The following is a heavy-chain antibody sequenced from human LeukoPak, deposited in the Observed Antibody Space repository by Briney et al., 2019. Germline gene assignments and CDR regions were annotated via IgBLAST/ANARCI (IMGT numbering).Heavy chain of an antibody. CDR1: GGTFISYA. V-gene: IGHV1-69*13. CDR2: IIPIFGTA. J-gene: IGHJ6*02. D-gene: IGHD3-22*01. Sequence: SVKVSCKASGGTFISYAISWVRQAPGQGLEWMGGIIPIFGTANYAQKFQGRVTITADESTSTAYMELSSLRSEDTAVYYCARDRTMIVVEDYYYYGMDVWGQGTTVTVSS. CDR3: ARDRTMIVVEDYYYYGMDV.